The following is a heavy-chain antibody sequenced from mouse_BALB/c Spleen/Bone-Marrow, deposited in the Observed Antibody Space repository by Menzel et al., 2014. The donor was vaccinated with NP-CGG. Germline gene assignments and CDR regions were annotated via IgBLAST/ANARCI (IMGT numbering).Heavy chain of an antibody. J-gene: IGHJ2*02. CDR2: IDPSNSET. D-gene: IGHD2-1*01. CDR3: ARLDVNYRNCFDY. CDR1: GYTFTSYW. V-gene: IGHV1S127*01. Sequence: QVQLQQSGPELVRPGASVKMSCKASGYTFTSYWTHWVKQRPGQGLEWIGMIDPSNSETRLTQKFRDKATLNVDKSSNTAYMQLNSLTSEDSAVYDCARLDVNYRNCFDYWGQGTSLTVSS.